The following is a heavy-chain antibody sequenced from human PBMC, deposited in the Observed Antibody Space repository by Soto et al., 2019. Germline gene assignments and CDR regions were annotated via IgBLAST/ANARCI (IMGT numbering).Heavy chain of an antibody. CDR2: IWYDGSNK. V-gene: IGHV3-33*01. J-gene: IGHJ6*02. CDR3: ARDRYYYDSSGYSLSMDV. CDR1: GFTFSSYG. Sequence: QVQLVESGGGVVQPGRSLRLSCAASGFTFSSYGMHWVRQAPGKGLEWVAVIWYDGSNKYYADSVKGRFTISRANSKNTLYLQMNSLRAEDTAVYYCARDRYYYDSSGYSLSMDVWGQGTTVTVSS. D-gene: IGHD3-22*01.